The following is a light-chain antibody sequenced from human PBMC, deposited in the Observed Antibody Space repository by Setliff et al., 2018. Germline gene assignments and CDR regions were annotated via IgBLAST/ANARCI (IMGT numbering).Light chain of an antibody. Sequence: QSALTQPPPASGSPGQSVTISCTGTSSDVGGYNYVSWYQQHPGKAPKLMIYDVSNRPSGVSNRFSGSKSGNTASLTISGLQAEDEADYYCSSYTSSSTSYVFGTGTKVTVL. CDR1: SSDVGGYNY. V-gene: IGLV2-14*03. CDR3: SSYTSSSTSYV. CDR2: DVS. J-gene: IGLJ1*01.